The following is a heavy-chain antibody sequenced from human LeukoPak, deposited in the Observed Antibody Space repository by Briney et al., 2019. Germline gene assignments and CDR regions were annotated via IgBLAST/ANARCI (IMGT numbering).Heavy chain of an antibody. CDR2: IWYDGSNK. CDR3: AKTSGGIAAAGVFDY. V-gene: IGHV3-33*06. CDR1: GFTFSSYG. J-gene: IGHJ4*02. Sequence: PGGSLRLSCAASGFTFSSYGMHWVRQAPGKGLEWVAVIWYDGSNKYYADSVKGRFTISRDNSKNTPYLQMNSLRAEDTAVYYCAKTSGGIAAAGVFDYWGQGTLVTVSS. D-gene: IGHD6-13*01.